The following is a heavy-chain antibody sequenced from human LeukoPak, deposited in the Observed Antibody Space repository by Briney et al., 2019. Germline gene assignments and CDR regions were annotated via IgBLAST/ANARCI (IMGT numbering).Heavy chain of an antibody. Sequence: VSVKVSCKASGYTFTSYDINWVRQATGQGLEWMGWMNPNSGNTGYAQKFQGRVTMTRNTSISTAYMELSSLRSEDTAVYYCARAGRYSRTTDYWGQGTLVTVSS. CDR1: GYTFTSYD. V-gene: IGHV1-8*01. J-gene: IGHJ4*02. D-gene: IGHD6-13*01. CDR2: MNPNSGNT. CDR3: ARAGRYSRTTDY.